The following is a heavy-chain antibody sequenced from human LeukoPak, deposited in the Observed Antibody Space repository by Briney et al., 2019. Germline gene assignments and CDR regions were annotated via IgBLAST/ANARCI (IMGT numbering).Heavy chain of an antibody. Sequence: GGSLRLSCAASHFTFTSYWMSWVRQAPGKGLEWVANIKPDGSEKYYVDSVKGRFTISRDNAKNSLSLQMNSLRAEDTAMYYCAREFNSFLADCSGGQCLFMSWGQGILVTVSS. J-gene: IGHJ4*02. CDR1: HFTFTSYW. CDR3: AREFNSFLADCSGGQCLFMS. D-gene: IGHD2-15*01. CDR2: IKPDGSEK. V-gene: IGHV3-7*01.